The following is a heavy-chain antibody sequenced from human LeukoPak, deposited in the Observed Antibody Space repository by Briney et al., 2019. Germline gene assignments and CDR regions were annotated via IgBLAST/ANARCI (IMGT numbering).Heavy chain of an antibody. CDR1: GASISGYF. V-gene: IGHV4-59*01. CDR3: AGDSSMVTSWYFDL. J-gene: IGHJ2*01. D-gene: IGHD5-18*01. CDR2: MYHSGST. Sequence: SETLSLTCSVSGASISGYFWNWIRQSPGKGLEWIGYMYHSGSTNYNPSLKSRVTISADASKNQFSLRLSSVTAADTAVYYCAGDSSMVTSWYFDLWGRGTLLTVSS.